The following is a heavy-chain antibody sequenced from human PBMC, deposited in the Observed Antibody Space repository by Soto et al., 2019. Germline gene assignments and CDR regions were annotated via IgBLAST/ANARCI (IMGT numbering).Heavy chain of an antibody. Sequence: GESLKISCTASGYSFPNYWIGWVRQVPGQGLEWMGIIYPGDSDTKYSPSFQGQVTITADTSITTAYLEWSTLKTSDSAMYYCARGYCGRTSCEYSNRFEPWGKGTLVTVSA. J-gene: IGHJ5*02. CDR2: IYPGDSDT. D-gene: IGHD2-2*01. CDR3: ARGYCGRTSCEYSNRFEP. V-gene: IGHV5-51*01. CDR1: GYSFPNYW.